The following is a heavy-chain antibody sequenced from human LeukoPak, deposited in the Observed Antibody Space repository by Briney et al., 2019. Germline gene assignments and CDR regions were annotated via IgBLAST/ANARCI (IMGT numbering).Heavy chain of an antibody. CDR3: AKGRREAGGYNWFDP. V-gene: IGHV3-33*06. Sequence: PGGSLRLSCAASGFTFSSYGMHWVRQAPGKGLEWVAVIWYDGSNKYYADSVKGRFTISRDNSKNTLYLQMNSLRAEDTAVYYCAKGRREAGGYNWFDPWGQGTLVTVSP. J-gene: IGHJ5*02. D-gene: IGHD2-8*02. CDR2: IWYDGSNK. CDR1: GFTFSSYG.